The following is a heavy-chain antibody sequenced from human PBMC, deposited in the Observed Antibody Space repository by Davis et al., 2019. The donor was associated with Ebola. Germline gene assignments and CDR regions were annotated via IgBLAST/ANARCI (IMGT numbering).Heavy chain of an antibody. Sequence: GGSLRLSCAASGFVFRNYVMSWVRQAPGKGLEWVSTLGTSADTYYADSVKGRFTISRDNSKNTLYLQMNGLRVEDTAVYYCARDRTRGAAGVALDPWGQGTLVTVSS. CDR1: GFVFRNYV. CDR3: ARDRTRGAAGVALDP. J-gene: IGHJ5*02. CDR2: LGTSADT. V-gene: IGHV3-23*01. D-gene: IGHD6-13*01.